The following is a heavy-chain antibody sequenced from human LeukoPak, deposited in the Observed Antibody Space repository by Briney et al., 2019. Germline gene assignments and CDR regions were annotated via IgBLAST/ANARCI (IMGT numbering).Heavy chain of an antibody. CDR2: ISAGSGTI. V-gene: IGHV3-48*04. CDR3: ARDLGLRRMI. Sequence: GGSLRLSCAASGLSVSSNNMHWVRQAPGGGLEWVSYISAGSGTIYPADSLKGRFTISRDNARNSLYLQMNSLRAEDTAVYYCARDLGLRRMIWGRGTLVIVSS. CDR1: GLSVSSNN. J-gene: IGHJ2*01.